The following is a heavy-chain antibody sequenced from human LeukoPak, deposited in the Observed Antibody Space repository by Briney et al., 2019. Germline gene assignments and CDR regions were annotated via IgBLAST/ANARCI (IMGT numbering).Heavy chain of an antibody. J-gene: IGHJ4*02. V-gene: IGHV1-46*01. Sequence: ASVKVSCKASGYTFTSYYMHWVRQAPGQGLEWMGIINPSGGSTSYAQKFQGRVTMTRDTSMSTVYMELSSLRSEDTAVYYCARPYCSSTSCYEYSLGYWGQGTLVTVSS. D-gene: IGHD2-2*01. CDR2: INPSGGST. CDR1: GYTFTSYY. CDR3: ARPYCSSTSCYEYSLGY.